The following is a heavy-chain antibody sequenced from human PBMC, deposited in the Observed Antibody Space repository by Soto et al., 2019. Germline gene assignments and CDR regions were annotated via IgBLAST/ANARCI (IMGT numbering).Heavy chain of an antibody. D-gene: IGHD3-16*02. CDR2: IIPIFGTA. CDR3: ARGQPTDPYDYVWGSYRHYYYYGMDV. V-gene: IGHV1-69*06. Sequence: QVQLVQSGAEVKKPGSSVKVSCKASGGTFSSYAISWVRQAPGQGHEWMGGIIPIFGTANYAQKFQGRVTITADKSTSTAYMELSSLRSEDTAVYYCARGQPTDPYDYVWGSYRHYYYYGMDVWGQGTTVTVSS. J-gene: IGHJ6*02. CDR1: GGTFSSYA.